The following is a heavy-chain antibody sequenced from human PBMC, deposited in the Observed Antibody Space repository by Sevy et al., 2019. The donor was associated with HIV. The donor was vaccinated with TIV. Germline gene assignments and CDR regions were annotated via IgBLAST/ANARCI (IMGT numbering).Heavy chain of an antibody. Sequence: GGSLRLSCAASGFAFHEYSMSWIRQAPGKGLEWVATLSFGCGKINYADSVKGRFTISRDNSKNSFYLQMDNLIVEETALYYCAREGCSRPHDYWGQGTRVTVSS. CDR3: AREGCSRPHDY. CDR1: GFAFHEYS. J-gene: IGHJ4*02. CDR2: LSFGCGKI. D-gene: IGHD2-8*01. V-gene: IGHV3-23*01.